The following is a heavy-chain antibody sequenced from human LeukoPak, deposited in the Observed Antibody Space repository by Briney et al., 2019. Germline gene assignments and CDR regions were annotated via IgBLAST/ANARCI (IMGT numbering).Heavy chain of an antibody. CDR3: PRRKAVAGTFSWFAR. CDR2: INNDGSST. V-gene: IGHV3-74*01. D-gene: IGHD6-19*01. Sequence: GGSLRLSCAASGFTFSIYWVHWVRQAPGKGLVWVSLINNDGSSTWYADSVKGRFTISRDNAKNTLYLQMNSLRAEDTAVYYCPRRKAVAGTFSWFARGSQASLVSVS. CDR1: GFTFSIYW. J-gene: IGHJ5*02.